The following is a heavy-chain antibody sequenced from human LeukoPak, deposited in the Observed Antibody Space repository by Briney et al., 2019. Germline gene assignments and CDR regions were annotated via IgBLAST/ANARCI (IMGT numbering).Heavy chain of an antibody. CDR2: ISYDGSNK. CDR3: AKATGRYSSYNDC. V-gene: IGHV3-30*18. D-gene: IGHD5-18*01. J-gene: IGHJ4*02. Sequence: GGSLRLSCAASGFTFSSYGMHWVRQAPGKGLEWVAVISYDGSNKYYADSVKGRFTISRGNSKNTLYLQMNSLRAEDTAVYYCAKATGRYSSYNDCWGQGTLVTVSS. CDR1: GFTFSSYG.